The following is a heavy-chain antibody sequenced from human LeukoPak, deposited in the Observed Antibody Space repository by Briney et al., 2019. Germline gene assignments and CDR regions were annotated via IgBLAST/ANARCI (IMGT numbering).Heavy chain of an antibody. V-gene: IGHV3-11*04. CDR2: ISDSGSAI. J-gene: IGHJ3*02. D-gene: IGHD3-16*01. CDR1: GFTFIDFY. CDR3: ARGGVMITFGGVMPQHKSPAFDI. Sequence: GGSLRLSCAASGFTFIDFYMSWFRQAPGKGLEWVSYISDSGSAISYADSVKGRFTISRDNAKNSLYLQMNSLRAEDTAVYYCARGGVMITFGGVMPQHKSPAFDIWGQGTMVTVSS.